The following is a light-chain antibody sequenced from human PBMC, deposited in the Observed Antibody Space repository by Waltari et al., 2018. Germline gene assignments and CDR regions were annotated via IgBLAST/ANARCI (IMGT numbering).Light chain of an antibody. J-gene: IGKJ2*03. CDR2: GAS. V-gene: IGKV3-15*01. Sequence: EIVMTQSPVTLSVSPGKRATLSCRASQTIRNNLAWYQQRPGQAPRLLIYGASNRATGIPARFHGTGSGTAFTLTISSPQSEDFAIYFCQQYKNWPYSFGQGTKLEIK. CDR1: QTIRNN. CDR3: QQYKNWPYS.